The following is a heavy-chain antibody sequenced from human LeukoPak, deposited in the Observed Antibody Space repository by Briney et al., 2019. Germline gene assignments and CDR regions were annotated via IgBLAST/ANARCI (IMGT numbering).Heavy chain of an antibody. CDR1: GFTFSSYA. V-gene: IGHV3-23*01. J-gene: IGHJ4*02. CDR3: AKEPGYRYGQY. D-gene: IGHD5-18*01. CDR2: ISGSGGST. Sequence: GGSLRLSCAASGFTFSSYAMSWVSQAPGKGLVWVSAISGSGGSTYYADSVKGRFTISRDNSKNTLYLQMNSLRAEDTAVYYCAKEPGYRYGQYWGQGTLVTVSS.